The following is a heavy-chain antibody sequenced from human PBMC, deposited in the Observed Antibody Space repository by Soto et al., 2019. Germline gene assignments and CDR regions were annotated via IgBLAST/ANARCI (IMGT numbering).Heavy chain of an antibody. Sequence: QITLKESGPTLVKPTQTLTLTCTFSGFSLSTSGVGVGWIRQPPGKALEWLALIYWDDDKRYSPSLKSRLTITKDTSKTQVVLTMTNMDPVDTATYYCARHYCSSTRCLFDYWGQGTLVTVSS. CDR3: ARHYCSSTRCLFDY. CDR2: IYWDDDK. D-gene: IGHD2-2*01. J-gene: IGHJ4*02. CDR1: GFSLSTSGVG. V-gene: IGHV2-5*02.